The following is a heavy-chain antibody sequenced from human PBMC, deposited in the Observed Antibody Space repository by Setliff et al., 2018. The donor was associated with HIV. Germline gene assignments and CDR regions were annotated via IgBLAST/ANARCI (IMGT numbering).Heavy chain of an antibody. CDR1: DFSLSTNGVG. J-gene: IGHJ1*01. D-gene: IGHD3-9*01. V-gene: IGHV2-5*02. CDR3: VYSRYFDVGAH. Sequence: ESGPTLVNPTETLTLTCSFSDFSLSTNGVGVGWVRQPPGKALEWLAVVYWDDKKLYNPSLKPRLTITKAVLTMINMDPKDTATYYCVYSRYFDVGAHWGPGILVTVSS. CDR2: VYWDDKK.